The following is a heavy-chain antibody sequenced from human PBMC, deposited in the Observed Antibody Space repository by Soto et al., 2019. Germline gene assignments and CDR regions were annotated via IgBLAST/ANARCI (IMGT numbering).Heavy chain of an antibody. V-gene: IGHV3-33*01. CDR3: ARSSLGWLGLYFDY. CDR2: IWYDGSNK. CDR1: GFTFSSYG. D-gene: IGHD6-19*01. J-gene: IGHJ4*02. Sequence: PGGSLRLSCAASGFTFSSYGMHWVRQAPGKGLEWVAVIWYDGSNKYYADSVKGRFTISRDNSKNTLYLQMNSLRAEDTAVYYCARSSLGWLGLYFDYWGQGTLVTVSS.